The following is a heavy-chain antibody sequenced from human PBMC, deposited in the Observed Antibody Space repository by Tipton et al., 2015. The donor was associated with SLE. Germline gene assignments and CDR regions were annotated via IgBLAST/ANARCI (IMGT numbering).Heavy chain of an antibody. CDR3: ARPAVYGDSRGGFDI. V-gene: IGHV4-34*01. Sequence: TLSLTCAVYGGSFSGYYWSWIRQPPGKGLEWIGEMDHSGITNYNPSLKSRVTISVDTSKNQFSLRLSSVTAADTAVYYCARPAVYGDSRGGFDIWGQGTMVTVSS. J-gene: IGHJ3*02. CDR1: GGSFSGYY. CDR2: MDHSGIT. D-gene: IGHD4-17*01.